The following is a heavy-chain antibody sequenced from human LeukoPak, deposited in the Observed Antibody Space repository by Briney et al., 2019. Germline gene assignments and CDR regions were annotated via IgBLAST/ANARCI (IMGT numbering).Heavy chain of an antibody. CDR3: ARGAGTTVTTKGAFDI. CDR1: GGSISSYY. V-gene: IGHV4-59*01. D-gene: IGHD4-17*01. CDR2: IYYSGST. Sequence: SETLSLTCTVSGGSISSYYWSWIRQPPGKGLEWIGYIYYSGSTNYNPSLKSRVTISGDTSKDQFSLKLSSVTAADTAVYYCARGAGTTVTTKGAFDIWGQGTMVTVSS. J-gene: IGHJ3*02.